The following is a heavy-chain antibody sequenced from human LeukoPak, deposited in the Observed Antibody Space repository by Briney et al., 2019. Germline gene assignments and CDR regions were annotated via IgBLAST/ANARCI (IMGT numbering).Heavy chain of an antibody. J-gene: IGHJ6*03. Sequence: PSETLSLTCAVSGYSISSGYYWGWIRQPPGKGLEWIGSIYHMGSTYYNPSLKSRVTISVDTSKNQFSLKLSSVTAADTAVYYCARGEESLGYCSGGSCSYMDVWGKGTTVTVSS. V-gene: IGHV4-38-2*01. CDR3: ARGEESLGYCSGGSCSYMDV. CDR2: IYHMGST. D-gene: IGHD2-15*01. CDR1: GYSISSGYY.